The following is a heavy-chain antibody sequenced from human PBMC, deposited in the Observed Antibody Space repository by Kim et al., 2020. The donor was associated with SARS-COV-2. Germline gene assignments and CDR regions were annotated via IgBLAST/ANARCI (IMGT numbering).Heavy chain of an antibody. J-gene: IGHJ3*02. CDR1: GGSFSGYY. D-gene: IGHD6-13*01. CDR2: INHSGST. V-gene: IGHV4-34*01. CDR3: ARVSSWYLWDAFDI. Sequence: SETLSLTCAVYGGSFSGYYWSWIRQPPGKGLEWIGEINHSGSTNYNPSLKSRVTISVDTSKNQFSLKLSSVTAADTAVYYCARVSSWYLWDAFDIWGQGTMVTVSS.